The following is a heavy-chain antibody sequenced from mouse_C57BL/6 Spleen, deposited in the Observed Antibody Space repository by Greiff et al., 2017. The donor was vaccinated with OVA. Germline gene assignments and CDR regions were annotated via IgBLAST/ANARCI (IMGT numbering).Heavy chain of an antibody. CDR3: AREGMTAQGFAY. Sequence: QVQLQQPGAELVSPGSSVKLSCKASGYTFTSYWMHWVKQRPIQGLEWIGNIDPSDSETHYNQKFKDKATLTVDKSSSTAYMQLSSLTSEDSAVYYCAREGMTAQGFAYWGQGTLVTVSA. V-gene: IGHV1-52*01. CDR2: IDPSDSET. D-gene: IGHD3-2*02. J-gene: IGHJ3*01. CDR1: GYTFTSYW.